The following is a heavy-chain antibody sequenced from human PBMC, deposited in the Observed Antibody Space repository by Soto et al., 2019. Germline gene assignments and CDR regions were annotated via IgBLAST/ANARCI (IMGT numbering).Heavy chain of an antibody. Sequence: QVQLQESGPGLVKPSQTLSLTCTVSGGSISSGGYYWSWIRQHPGKGLEWIGYIYYSGSTYYNPSLKRRVTISVDTSKNQFSLKLSSVTAADTAVYYCARVWRPMQYEYFDLWGQGTLVTVSS. J-gene: IGHJ4*02. D-gene: IGHD3-9*01. CDR2: IYYSGST. V-gene: IGHV4-31*03. CDR1: GGSISSGGYY. CDR3: ARVWRPMQYEYFDL.